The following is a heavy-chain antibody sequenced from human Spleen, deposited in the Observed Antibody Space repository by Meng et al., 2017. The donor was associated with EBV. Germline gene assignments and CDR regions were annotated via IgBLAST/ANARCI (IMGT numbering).Heavy chain of an antibody. V-gene: IGHV4-39*01. CDR2: IYYIRIT. Sequence: LRRQHSGPGLAKPPEILSVTCTVSGGAISPRTYYCVWIRHPPGKWLEWIGSIYYIRITYYHPSLKSRVTISVDTSKNQFSQTLSSVTAADTAVYYCARHYDYIWGSYPLGDYWGQGTLVTVSS. J-gene: IGHJ4*02. CDR3: ARHYDYIWGSYPLGDY. D-gene: IGHD3-16*02. CDR1: GGAISPRTYY.